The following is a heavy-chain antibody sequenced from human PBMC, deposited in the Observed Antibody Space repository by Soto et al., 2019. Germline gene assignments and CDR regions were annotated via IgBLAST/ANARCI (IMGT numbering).Heavy chain of an antibody. D-gene: IGHD3-16*01. CDR3: AIDLWGHTH. CDR1: GFTFSDHA. J-gene: IGHJ4*02. CDR2: ISGGGTGA. V-gene: IGHV3-23*01. Sequence: EVQLLESGGGLVQPGGSLRLSCTASGFTFSDHAMTWVRQAPGKGLEWLSGISGGGTGAYYADSVKGRFTVSRDNSNNTVFLQMDSLRGEDTAVYYCAIDLWGHTHWGQGTVVTVSS.